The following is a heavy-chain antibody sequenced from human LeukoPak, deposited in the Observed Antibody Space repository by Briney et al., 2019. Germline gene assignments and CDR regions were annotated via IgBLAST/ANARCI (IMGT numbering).Heavy chain of an antibody. Sequence: SVKVSCKASGGTFTSYAISCVRQAPGQGLEWMGGIGPIFGTANYTQKFQGRVTITAHESTSTDYMELSRLRSDDTAVYYCARDSGARGSGSYLIAYWGQGTLVTVSS. J-gene: IGHJ4*02. D-gene: IGHD3-10*01. CDR1: GGTFTSYA. CDR3: ARDSGARGSGSYLIAY. V-gene: IGHV1-69*13. CDR2: IGPIFGTA.